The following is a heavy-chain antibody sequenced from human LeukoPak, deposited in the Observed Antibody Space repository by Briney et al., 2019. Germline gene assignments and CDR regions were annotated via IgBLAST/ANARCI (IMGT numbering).Heavy chain of an antibody. J-gene: IGHJ4*02. D-gene: IGHD6-19*01. CDR2: INPNSGGT. Sequence: ASVKVSCKASGGTFSSYAISWVRQAPGQGLEWMGWINPNSGGTNYAQKFQGRVTITRDTSISTAYMELSRLRSDDTAVYYCARRGSGWYNYYFDYWGQGTLVTVSS. CDR1: GGTFSSYA. V-gene: IGHV1-2*02. CDR3: ARRGSGWYNYYFDY.